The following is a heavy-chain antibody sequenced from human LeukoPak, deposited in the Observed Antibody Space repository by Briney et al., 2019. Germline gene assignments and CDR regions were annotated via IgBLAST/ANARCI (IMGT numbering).Heavy chain of an antibody. CDR3: ARPDSSGYNWFDP. Sequence: GGSLRLSCAASGFTFSSYWMHWVRQAPGKGLGWVSRINSDGSSTIYADSVKGRFTISRDNAKNTLYLQMNRLRAEDTAVYYCARPDSSGYNWFDPWGQGTLVTVSS. J-gene: IGHJ5*02. CDR2: INSDGSST. V-gene: IGHV3-74*01. D-gene: IGHD3-22*01. CDR1: GFTFSSYW.